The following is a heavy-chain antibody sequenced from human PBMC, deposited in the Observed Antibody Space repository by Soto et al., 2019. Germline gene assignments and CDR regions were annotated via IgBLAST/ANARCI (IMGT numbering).Heavy chain of an antibody. CDR3: ARVSCGGDCYSYYYYYGMDV. CDR2: IKQDGSEK. V-gene: IGHV3-7*03. D-gene: IGHD2-21*02. Sequence: PGGSLRLSCAASGFTFSSYWMSWVRQAPGKGLEWVANIKQDGSEKYYVDSVKGRSTISRDNAKNSLYLQMNSLRAEDTAVYYCARVSCGGDCYSYYYYYGMDVWGQGTTVTVSS. CDR1: GFTFSSYW. J-gene: IGHJ6*02.